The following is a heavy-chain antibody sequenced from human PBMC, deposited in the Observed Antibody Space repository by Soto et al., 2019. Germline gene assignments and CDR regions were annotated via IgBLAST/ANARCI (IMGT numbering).Heavy chain of an antibody. CDR2: ISYDGSNR. CDR1: GFTFSSYG. CDR3: EKDFSPGYSSGWYSYYYGMDV. J-gene: IGHJ6*02. Sequence: QVQLVESGGGVVQPGRSLRLSCAASGFTFSSYGMHWVRQAPGKGLEWVAVISYDGSNRYYADSVKGRFTISRDNSKNALYLQMNSLRAEETAVYYCEKDFSPGYSSGWYSYYYGMDVWGQGTTVTVSS. D-gene: IGHD6-19*01. V-gene: IGHV3-30*18.